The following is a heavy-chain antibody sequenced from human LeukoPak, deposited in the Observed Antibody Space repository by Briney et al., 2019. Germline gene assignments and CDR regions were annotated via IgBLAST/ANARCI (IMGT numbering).Heavy chain of an antibody. J-gene: IGHJ4*01. CDR1: GYPFDNFG. V-gene: IGHV1-18*01. CDR2: ISAYNGNT. CDR3: ARGRVGGDLTGVSLY. Sequence: APVKVSCKASGYPFDNFGLTWVRQAPGQGLEWMGWISAYNGNTHYAQKFRGRLTLTTETSTSTAYLELRSLKSDDTAVYYCARGRVGGDLTGVSLYWGQGTLVTVSS. D-gene: IGHD4-17*01.